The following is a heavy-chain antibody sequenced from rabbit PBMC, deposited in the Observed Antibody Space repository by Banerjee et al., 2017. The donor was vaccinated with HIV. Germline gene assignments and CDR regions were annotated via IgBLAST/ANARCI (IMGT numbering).Heavy chain of an antibody. V-gene: IGHV1S40*01. CDR2: INTGSNGPT. CDR3: AYGAGFTRLDL. D-gene: IGHD2-1*01. J-gene: IGHJ3*01. CDR1: GFSLINNYY. Sequence: QSLEESGGDLVKPGASLTLTCKASGFSLINNYYMYWVRQAPGKGLEWIAYINTGSNGPTYYAPWAKGRFTISKTSSTTVTLQMPSLTAADTATYFCAYGAGFTRLDLWGQGTLVTVS.